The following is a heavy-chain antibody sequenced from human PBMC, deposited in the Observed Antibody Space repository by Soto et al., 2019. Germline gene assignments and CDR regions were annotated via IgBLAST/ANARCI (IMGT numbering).Heavy chain of an antibody. CDR3: ARRRSYGYYFDY. Sequence: EVQLVESGGGLVQPGGSLRLSCAASGFTFSSYSMNWVRQAPGKGLEWVSYISSSSSTRYYADSVKGRFTISRDNAKNSLYLQMNSLRDEYTAVYYCARRRSYGYYFDYWGQGTLVTVSS. CDR2: ISSSSSTR. V-gene: IGHV3-48*02. CDR1: GFTFSSYS. J-gene: IGHJ4*02. D-gene: IGHD5-18*01.